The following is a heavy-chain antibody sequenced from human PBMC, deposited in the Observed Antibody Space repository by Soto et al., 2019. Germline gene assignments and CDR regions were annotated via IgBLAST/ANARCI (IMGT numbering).Heavy chain of an antibody. J-gene: IGHJ5*01. CDR2: INHSGRV. V-gene: IGHV4-34*01. Sequence: QVQLQQWGXGLLKPSETLSLTCAVYGGSFSGHSWTWIRXSPGKGLEWIGDINHSGRVNYSPSLKSRVTISLDTSKNQFSLTLSAVTAADTAMYYCSTRAYDTNGYYRFDPWGQGTLVTVSS. CDR3: STRAYDTNGYYRFDP. D-gene: IGHD3-22*01. CDR1: GGSFSGHS.